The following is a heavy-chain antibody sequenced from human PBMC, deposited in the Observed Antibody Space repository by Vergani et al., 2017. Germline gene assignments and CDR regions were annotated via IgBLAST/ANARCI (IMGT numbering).Heavy chain of an antibody. CDR2: INAGNGNP. D-gene: IGHD3-3*01. J-gene: IGHJ4*02. CDR1: GYTFTSYA. V-gene: IGHV1-3*01. CDR3: ARAPIFGVVIYYFDY. Sequence: QVQLVQSGAEVKKPGASVKVSCKASGYTFTSYAMHWVRQAPGQRLEWMGWINAGNGNPKYSQKFQGRVTITRDTSASTAYMELSSLRSEDTAVYYCARAPIFGVVIYYFDYWGQGTLVTVSS.